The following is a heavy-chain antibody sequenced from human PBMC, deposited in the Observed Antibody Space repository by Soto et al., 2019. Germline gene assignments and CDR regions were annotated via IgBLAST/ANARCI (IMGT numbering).Heavy chain of an antibody. CDR2: IYPGDSDT. CDR1: GYSFTSYW. V-gene: IGHV5-51*01. D-gene: IGHD3-10*01. CDR3: ARTISGSSTSYYSYMDV. J-gene: IGHJ6*03. Sequence: GESLKISCKGSGYSFTSYWIGWVRQMPGKGLEWMGIIYPGDSDTRYSPSFQGQVTISADKSISTAYLQWSSLKASDTAMYYCARTISGSSTSYYSYMDVWGKGTTVTVPS.